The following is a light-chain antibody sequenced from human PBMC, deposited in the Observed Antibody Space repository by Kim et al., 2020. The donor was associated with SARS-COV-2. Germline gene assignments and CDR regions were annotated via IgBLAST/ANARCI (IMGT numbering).Light chain of an antibody. Sequence: DIQMTQSPSSLSASVGDRVTITCRASQGISNYLAWYQQKPGKVPKVLIFGASALQTGVPSRFSGSGSGTDFTLTISSLQPEDVATYYCKKYYDAPWTFGQGKKVEIK. CDR2: GAS. J-gene: IGKJ1*01. V-gene: IGKV1-27*01. CDR1: QGISNY. CDR3: KKYYDAPWT.